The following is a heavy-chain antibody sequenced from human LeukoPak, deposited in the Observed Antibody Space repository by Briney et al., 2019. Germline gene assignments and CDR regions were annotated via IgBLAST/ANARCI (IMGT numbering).Heavy chain of an antibody. CDR3: ARGGGLDV. V-gene: IGHV3-7*03. D-gene: IGHD3-16*01. CDR2: INHNGNVN. CDR1: GFTFSSYW. J-gene: IGHJ6*02. Sequence: GGSLRLSCAASGFTFSSYWMDWARQAPGKGLEWVASINHNGNVNYYVDSVKGRFTISRDNAKNSLYLQMSNLRAEDTAVYFCARGGGLDVWGQGATVTVSS.